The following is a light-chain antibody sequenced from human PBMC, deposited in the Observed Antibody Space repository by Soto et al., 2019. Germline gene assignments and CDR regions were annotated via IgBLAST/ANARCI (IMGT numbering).Light chain of an antibody. Sequence: QSVLTQPPSVSGAPGQRGTLSCTGSTSNIGAGYDVHWYQQLPGTAPKLLIYGNSNRPSGVPDRFSGSKSGTSASLAITGLQAEDEADYYCQSYDSSLSGVVFGGGTKVTVL. CDR1: TSNIGAGYD. V-gene: IGLV1-40*01. CDR3: QSYDSSLSGVV. CDR2: GNS. J-gene: IGLJ2*01.